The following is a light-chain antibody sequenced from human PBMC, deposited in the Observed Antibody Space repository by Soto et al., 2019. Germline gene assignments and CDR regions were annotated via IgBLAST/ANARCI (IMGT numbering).Light chain of an antibody. CDR2: KAS. J-gene: IGKJ2*01. Sequence: DIQMTQSPSTLSASVGDRVTITCRASQSISSWLAWYQQKPGKAPKLLIYKASTFESGVTSRFSGSGSGTEFTLTISSLQPDDLATYYCQQYSSYSTFGQGTKLEIK. V-gene: IGKV1-5*03. CDR3: QQYSSYST. CDR1: QSISSW.